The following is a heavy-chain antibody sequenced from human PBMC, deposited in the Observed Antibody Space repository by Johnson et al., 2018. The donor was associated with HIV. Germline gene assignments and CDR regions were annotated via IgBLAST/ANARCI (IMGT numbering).Heavy chain of an antibody. J-gene: IGHJ3*02. D-gene: IGHD1-26*01. CDR3: AKDQLVGATYAAFDI. Sequence: QVQLVESGGGLVQPGGSLRLSCAASRFTFSSYAMHWVRQAPGKGLEWVAVISYDGSNKYYADSVKGRFTISRDNSKNTLYLQMNSLRPEDTAVYYCAKDQLVGATYAAFDIWGQGTMVTVSS. V-gene: IGHV3-30-3*01. CDR1: RFTFSSYA. CDR2: ISYDGSNK.